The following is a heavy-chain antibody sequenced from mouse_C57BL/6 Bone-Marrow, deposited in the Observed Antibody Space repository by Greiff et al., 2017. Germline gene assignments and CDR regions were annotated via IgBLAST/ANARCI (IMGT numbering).Heavy chain of an antibody. CDR3: ARSGPLGRSFDY. V-gene: IGHV1-55*01. D-gene: IGHD4-1*01. Sequence: VQLKQPGAELVKPGASVKMSCKASGYTFTSYWLTWVKQRPGQGLEWIGDIYPTSGRTNYNEKFKSKAILTVDTSSNTAYMQLSSLTSEDSAVFYCARSGPLGRSFDYWGQGTTLTVSS. J-gene: IGHJ2*01. CDR2: IYPTSGRT. CDR1: GYTFTSYW.